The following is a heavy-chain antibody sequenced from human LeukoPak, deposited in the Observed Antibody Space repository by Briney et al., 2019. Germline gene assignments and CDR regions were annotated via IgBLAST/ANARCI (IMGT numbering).Heavy chain of an antibody. V-gene: IGHV3-23*01. D-gene: IGHD3-10*01. J-gene: IGHJ4*02. CDR3: AKDPSDLGGSGSNNYFDC. CDR2: ITYSSGYT. CDR1: GFTFSSYD. Sequence: GGSLRLPCAASGFTFSSYDMSWVRQAPGKGLEWVSGITYSSGYTYYADSVKGRFTISRDNSRNTLYLQMNSLRAEDTAVYYCAKDPSDLGGSGSNNYFDCWGQGTLVTVSS.